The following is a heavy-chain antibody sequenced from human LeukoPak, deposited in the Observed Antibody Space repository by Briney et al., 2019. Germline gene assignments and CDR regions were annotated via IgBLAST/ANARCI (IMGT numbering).Heavy chain of an antibody. CDR1: GFTFSSYS. Sequence: GGSLRLSCAASGFTFSSYSMNWVRQAPGKGLEWVSYISSSSSTIYYADSVKGRFTISRDNAKNSLYLQMNSLRAEDTAVYYCARGSISTIVVVRAFDIWGQGTMVTVSS. J-gene: IGHJ3*02. D-gene: IGHD3-22*01. CDR2: ISSSSSTI. CDR3: ARGSISTIVVVRAFDI. V-gene: IGHV3-48*04.